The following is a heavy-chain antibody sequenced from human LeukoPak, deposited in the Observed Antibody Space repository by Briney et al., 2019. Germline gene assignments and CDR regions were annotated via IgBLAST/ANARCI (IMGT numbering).Heavy chain of an antibody. CDR2: IYSGGST. J-gene: IGHJ4*02. CDR3: ARTVAPGPYYFDY. CDR1: GFTFSDYY. Sequence: GGSLRLSCAASGFTFSDYYMSWVRQAPGKGLEWVSVIYSGGSTYYADSVKGRFTISRDNSKNTLYLQMNSLRAEDTAVYYCARTVAPGPYYFDYWGQGTLVTVSS. D-gene: IGHD4-23*01. V-gene: IGHV3-66*01.